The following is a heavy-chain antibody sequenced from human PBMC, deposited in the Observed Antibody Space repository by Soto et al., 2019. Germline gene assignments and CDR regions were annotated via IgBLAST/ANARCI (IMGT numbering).Heavy chain of an antibody. CDR3: ARDLADYGDYVQYYFDY. J-gene: IGHJ4*02. D-gene: IGHD4-17*01. CDR1: GFTFSNYG. CDR2: TWYEGSNK. Sequence: QVQLVESGGGVVQPGRSLRLSCAASGFTFSNYGMHWVRQAPGKGLEWVAVTWYEGSNKYYADSVKGRFTISRDNSKNTLYLQMNSLRAEDTAVHYCARDLADYGDYVQYYFDYWGQGTLVTVSS. V-gene: IGHV3-33*01.